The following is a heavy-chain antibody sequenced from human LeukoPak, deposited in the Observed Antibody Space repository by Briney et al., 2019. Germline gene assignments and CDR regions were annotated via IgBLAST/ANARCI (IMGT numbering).Heavy chain of an antibody. D-gene: IGHD4-17*01. J-gene: IGHJ4*02. CDR3: ASESTVTSDCY. CDR2: IYTSGST. CDR1: GGSISSYY. V-gene: IGHV4-4*07. Sequence: SETLSLTGTVSGGSISSYYWSWIRQPAGKGLEWIGRIYTSGSTNYNPSLKSRVTISVDKSKNQFSLKLSSVTAADTAVYYCASESTVTSDCYWGQGTLVTVSS.